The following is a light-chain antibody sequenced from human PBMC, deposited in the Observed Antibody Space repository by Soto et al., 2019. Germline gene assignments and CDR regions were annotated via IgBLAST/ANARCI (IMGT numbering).Light chain of an antibody. V-gene: IGLV2-23*01. CDR3: CSLTNGATWV. J-gene: IGLJ3*02. Sequence: QSVLTQPASVSGSPGQSITISCTGTNSDVGSHNFVSGYQQYPVKAPKLLIYEASKRPSGLSNRFSGSKSVNTASLTISWLQAEDEADYYCCSLTNGATWVFGGGTKLTVL. CDR2: EAS. CDR1: NSDVGSHNF.